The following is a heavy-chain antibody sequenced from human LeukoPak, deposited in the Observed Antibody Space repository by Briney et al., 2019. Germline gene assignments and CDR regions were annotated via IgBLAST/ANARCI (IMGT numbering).Heavy chain of an antibody. CDR2: IIPIFGTA. Sequence: GSSVEVSCKASGGTFSSYAISWVRQAPGQGLEWMGGIIPIFGTANYAQKFQGRVTITTDESTSTAYMELSSLRSEDTAVYYCARAGYYYDSSGRYYYMDVWGKGTTVTVSS. CDR3: ARAGYYYDSSGRYYYMDV. D-gene: IGHD3-22*01. J-gene: IGHJ6*03. V-gene: IGHV1-69*05. CDR1: GGTFSSYA.